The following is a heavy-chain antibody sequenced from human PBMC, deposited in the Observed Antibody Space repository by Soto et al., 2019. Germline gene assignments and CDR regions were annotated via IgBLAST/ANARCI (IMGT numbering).Heavy chain of an antibody. D-gene: IGHD2-15*01. CDR1: GYTFTSHW. J-gene: IGHJ4*02. CDR3: ARQGYGGSPADY. Sequence: PGESPKIPCKGSGYTFTSHWIGWGRQVPGEGLGWMGIIYPGDSDTRYSPSFQGQVIISADKSITPAYLQWSSLKASDTAMYYCARQGYGGSPADYWGQGTLVTVSS. V-gene: IGHV5-51*01. CDR2: IYPGDSDT.